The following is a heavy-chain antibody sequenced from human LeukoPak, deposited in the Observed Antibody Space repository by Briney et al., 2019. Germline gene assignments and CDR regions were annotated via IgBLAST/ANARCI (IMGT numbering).Heavy chain of an antibody. Sequence: ASVKVSCKASGGTFSSYAISWVRQAPGQGLEWMGGIIPIFGTANYAQKFQGRVTMTRDTSTSTVYMELSSLRSEDTAVYSCARGSGSSSGDYDYWGQGTLVTVSS. CDR1: GGTFSSYA. J-gene: IGHJ4*02. CDR3: ARGSGSSSGDYDY. CDR2: IIPIFGTA. D-gene: IGHD2-15*01. V-gene: IGHV1-69*05.